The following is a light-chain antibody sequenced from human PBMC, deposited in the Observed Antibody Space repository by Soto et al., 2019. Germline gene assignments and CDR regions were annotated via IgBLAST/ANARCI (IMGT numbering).Light chain of an antibody. CDR1: QSVSRK. CDR3: QQYNHWRSIS. CDR2: DTS. J-gene: IGKJ5*01. V-gene: IGKV3-15*01. Sequence: EILMTQSPATVSVSPGERATLSCRASQSVSRKLAWYQHKPGQAPRLLIYDTSTRAADIPARFSGSGSGTDFTLTISRLQSEDFAVYYCQQYNHWRSISFGQGTRLESK.